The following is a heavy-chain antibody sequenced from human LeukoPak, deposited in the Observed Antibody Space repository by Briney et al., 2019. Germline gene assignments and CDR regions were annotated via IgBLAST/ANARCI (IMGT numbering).Heavy chain of an antibody. D-gene: IGHD3-16*02. CDR1: GGSISSGGNY. V-gene: IGHV4-31*03. Sequence: SQTLSLTCTVSGGSISSGGNYWSWLRQLPGKGLGWIGYIYYVGNTNYNPSLKSRLSMSVDTSKNQFSLRLTSVTAADTAVYYCARVEVIGSTRYFDYWGQGAMVSVSS. J-gene: IGHJ4*02. CDR3: ARVEVIGSTRYFDY. CDR2: IYYVGNT.